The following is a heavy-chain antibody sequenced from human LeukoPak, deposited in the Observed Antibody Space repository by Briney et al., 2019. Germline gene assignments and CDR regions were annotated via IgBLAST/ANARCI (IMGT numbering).Heavy chain of an antibody. CDR2: XYSGGST. CDR3: AREPGYCSGSSCFYFDY. Sequence: GGSLRLSCAASGFTVSSNYMSWVRQAPGKGLEWVSVXYSGGSTYYADSVKGRFTISRDNSKNILYLQMNSLRAEDTAVYYCAREPGYCSGSSCFYFDYWGQGTLVTVSS. D-gene: IGHD2-15*01. J-gene: IGHJ4*02. CDR1: GFTVSSNY. V-gene: IGHV3-53*01.